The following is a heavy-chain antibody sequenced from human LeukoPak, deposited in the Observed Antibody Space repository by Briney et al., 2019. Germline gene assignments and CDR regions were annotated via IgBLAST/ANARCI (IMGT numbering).Heavy chain of an antibody. V-gene: IGHV1-18*01. CDR2: ISAYNGNT. Sequence: ASVKVSCKASGYTFTSYGISWVRQAPGQGLEWMGWISAYNGNTNYAQKLQGRVTMTTDTSTSTAYMELRSLRSEDTAVYYCARAGARYSSSWYLDYWGQGTLVTVSS. CDR3: ARAGARYSSSWYLDY. D-gene: IGHD6-13*01. J-gene: IGHJ4*02. CDR1: GYTFTSYG.